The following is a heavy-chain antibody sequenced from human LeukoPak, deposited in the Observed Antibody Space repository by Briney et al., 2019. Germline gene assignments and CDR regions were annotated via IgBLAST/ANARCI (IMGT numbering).Heavy chain of an antibody. CDR3: AKEDYYGSETTNDY. Sequence: GSLRLSCAASGFTFSDYYMSWIRQAPGKGLEWVSYISSSGSTIYYADSVKGQFTISRDNAKNSLYLQMNSLRAEDTAVYYCAKEDYYGSETTNDYWGQGTLVTVSS. J-gene: IGHJ4*02. CDR2: ISSSGSTI. V-gene: IGHV3-11*01. CDR1: GFTFSDYY. D-gene: IGHD3-10*01.